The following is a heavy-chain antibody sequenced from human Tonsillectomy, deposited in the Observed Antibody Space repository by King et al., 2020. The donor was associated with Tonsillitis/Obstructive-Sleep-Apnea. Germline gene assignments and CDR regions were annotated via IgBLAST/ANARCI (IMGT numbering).Heavy chain of an antibody. D-gene: IGHD5/OR15-5a*01. CDR3: TSVWALNY. V-gene: IGHV6-1*01. J-gene: IGHJ4*02. Sequence: VQLQQSGPGLVKPSQTLSLICAISGDSVSSNSAAWNWIRQSPSRGLEWLGRTYYRSKWYYDYALSVESRITINPDTSKNQFYLQLNSVTPIDTAVYYCTSVWALNYLGQGTLVTVSS. CDR1: GDSVSSNSAA. CDR2: TYYRSKWYY.